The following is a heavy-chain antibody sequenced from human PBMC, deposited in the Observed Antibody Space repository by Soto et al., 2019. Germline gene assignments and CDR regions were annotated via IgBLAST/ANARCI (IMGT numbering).Heavy chain of an antibody. CDR2: LSDSGGSI. Sequence: EVQLLESGGGLVQPGGSLRLSCTASGFTFSSHAMTWVRQAPGKGLEWVSGLSDSGGSIYYADSVKGRFTISRDNSMNTLYLQMNTLRAEDTAIYYCAKVSSSWYGGFFDLWGQGTLVTVSS. CDR3: AKVSSSWYGGFFDL. J-gene: IGHJ4*02. V-gene: IGHV3-23*01. D-gene: IGHD6-13*01. CDR1: GFTFSSHA.